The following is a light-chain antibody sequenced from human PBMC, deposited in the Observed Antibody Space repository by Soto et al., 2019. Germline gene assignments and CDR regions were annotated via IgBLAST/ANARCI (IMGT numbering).Light chain of an antibody. Sequence: DNPLTQSPSSLSASVGDRVTITCRARHSINDWLAWYQQKPGKAPKLLIYDASSLESGVPARFSGSGSGTEFTLTISSLQSEDFAVYPCLQYHNLWAFGQGTKVE. CDR3: LQYHNLWA. V-gene: IGKV1-5*01. CDR1: HSINDW. CDR2: DAS. J-gene: IGKJ1*01.